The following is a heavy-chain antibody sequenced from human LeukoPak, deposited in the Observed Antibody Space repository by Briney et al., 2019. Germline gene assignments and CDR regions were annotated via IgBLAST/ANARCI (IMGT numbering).Heavy chain of an antibody. Sequence: SETLSLTCAVYGGSFSGYYWSWIRQPPGKGLEWIGEINHSGSTNYNPSLKSRVTISVDTSKNQFSLKLSSVTAADTAVYYCARGRDVLLWFGVKIKTYFDYWGQGTLVTVSS. CDR1: GGSFSGYY. V-gene: IGHV4-34*01. CDR3: ARGRDVLLWFGVKIKTYFDY. D-gene: IGHD3-10*01. CDR2: INHSGST. J-gene: IGHJ4*02.